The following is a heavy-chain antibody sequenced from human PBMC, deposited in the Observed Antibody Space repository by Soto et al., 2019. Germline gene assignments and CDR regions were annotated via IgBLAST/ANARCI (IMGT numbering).Heavy chain of an antibody. CDR1: GGSISSYY. CDR2: IYYSGST. J-gene: IGHJ5*02. Sequence: SETLSLTCTVSGGSISSYYWSWIRQPPGKGLEWIGYIYYSGSTNYNPSLRSRATISVDTSKNQVSLRLTSVTAADTAVYYCARGHGSAWDNWFDLWGQGTLVTVSS. CDR3: ARGHGSAWDNWFDL. V-gene: IGHV4-59*01. D-gene: IGHD1-1*01.